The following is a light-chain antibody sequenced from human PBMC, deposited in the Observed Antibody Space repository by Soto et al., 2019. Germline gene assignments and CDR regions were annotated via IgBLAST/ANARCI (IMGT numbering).Light chain of an antibody. V-gene: IGKV3-11*01. J-gene: IGKJ5*01. CDR1: QSVSSS. CDR3: QQRSNWPVT. Sequence: EIVLTQSPATLSSSPGERATLSCRASQSVSSSLAWYQQKPGQAPRLLIDGASNRAGSIPTRFSGSGSGTHFTITMSSQEHEDVAVYYCQQRSNWPVTFGQGTRLEIK. CDR2: GAS.